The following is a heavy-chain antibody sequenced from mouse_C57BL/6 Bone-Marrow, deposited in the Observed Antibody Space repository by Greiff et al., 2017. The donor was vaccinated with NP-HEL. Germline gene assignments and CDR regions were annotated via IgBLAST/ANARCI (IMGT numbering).Heavy chain of an antibody. CDR3: ARYSNFFDY. CDR1: GFTFSDYG. V-gene: IGHV5-15*01. D-gene: IGHD2-5*01. Sequence: EVQRVESGGGLVQPGGSLKLSCAASGFTFSDYGMAWVRQAPRKGPEWVAFISNLAYSIYYAATVTGRFTISRENAKNTLYLEMSSLRSEDTAMYYCARYSNFFDYWGQGTTLTVSS. J-gene: IGHJ2*01. CDR2: ISNLAYSI.